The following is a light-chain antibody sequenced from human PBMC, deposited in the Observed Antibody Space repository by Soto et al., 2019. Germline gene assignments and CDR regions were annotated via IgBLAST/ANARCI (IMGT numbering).Light chain of an antibody. Sequence: EIVLTQSPGTLSLSPGERATLSCRASQSVSSTYLAWYQQKPGQAPRLLIYGASSRATGIPDRFSGSGSGTDFTLTINRLEPEDFAVYYCQQYNNWPLTFGGGTNVEIK. CDR2: GAS. J-gene: IGKJ4*01. V-gene: IGKV3-20*01. CDR3: QQYNNWPLT. CDR1: QSVSSTY.